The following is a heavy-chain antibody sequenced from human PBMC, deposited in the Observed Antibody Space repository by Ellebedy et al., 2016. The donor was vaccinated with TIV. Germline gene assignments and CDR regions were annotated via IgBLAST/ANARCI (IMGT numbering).Heavy chain of an antibody. CDR2: IIPMFGTV. D-gene: IGHD3-22*01. Sequence: SVTVSCXASGGTFRSYAISWVRQAPGQGLEWMGKIIPMFGTVNYAQKFQGRVTITADESTSTAYMELSSLRSEDTAVYYCARGSAYFPGEIDYWGQGTLVTVSS. V-gene: IGHV1-69*13. J-gene: IGHJ4*02. CDR3: ARGSAYFPGEIDY. CDR1: GGTFRSYA.